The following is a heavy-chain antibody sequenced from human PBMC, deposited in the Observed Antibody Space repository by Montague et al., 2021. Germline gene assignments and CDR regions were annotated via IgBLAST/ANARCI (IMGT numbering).Heavy chain of an antibody. CDR3: ARDTVGASGYFYYYYMDV. CDR2: LSNGGST. J-gene: IGHJ6*03. Sequence: LRLSCTVFGDSINTYSWSWIRQPAGKGLEWIGRLSNGGSTNSNPSLKSRVSMSVDTSKNQFSLKLSSVTAADTAVYFCARDTVGASGYFYYYYMDVWGRGTTVTVSS. CDR1: GDSINTYS. V-gene: IGHV4-4*07. D-gene: IGHD1-26*01.